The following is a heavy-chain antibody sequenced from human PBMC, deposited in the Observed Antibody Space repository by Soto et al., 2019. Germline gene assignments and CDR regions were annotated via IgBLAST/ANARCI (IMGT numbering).Heavy chain of an antibody. Sequence: ASVKVSCKASGGTFSSYAISWLRQAPGQGLEWMGGIIPIFGTANYAQKFQGRVTITADESTSTAYIELSSLRSEDTAVYYCARECIAARRYYYGMDVWGQGTTVTVSS. CDR2: IIPIFGTA. CDR3: ARECIAARRYYYGMDV. D-gene: IGHD6-6*01. CDR1: GGTFSSYA. V-gene: IGHV1-69*13. J-gene: IGHJ6*02.